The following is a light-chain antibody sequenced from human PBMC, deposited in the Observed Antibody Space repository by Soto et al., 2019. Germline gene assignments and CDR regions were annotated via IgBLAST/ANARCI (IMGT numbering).Light chain of an antibody. J-gene: IGLJ2*01. CDR1: SSNIGSGHD. Sequence: QSVLTQPPSVAGAPGQRVIISCTGSSSNIGSGHDVHWYQQLPRTAPKLLIYANTNRPSGVPDRFSGSRSGTSASLAITGLQAEDESDYCCQSYDSSLSGVVFGGGTKLTVL. V-gene: IGLV1-40*01. CDR3: QSYDSSLSGVV. CDR2: ANT.